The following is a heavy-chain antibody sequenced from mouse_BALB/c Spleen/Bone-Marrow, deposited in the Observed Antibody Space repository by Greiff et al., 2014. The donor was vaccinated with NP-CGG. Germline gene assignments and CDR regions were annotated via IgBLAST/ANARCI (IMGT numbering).Heavy chain of an antibody. J-gene: IGHJ4*01. CDR2: ISLYSGNT. CDR3: ARGDYRYDETMDH. D-gene: IGHD2-14*01. CDR1: GYTFTDYG. Sequence: QVQLQQSGPELVRPGVSVKISCKGSGYTFTDYGMHWVKQSHAKSLEWIGLISLYSGNTNYNQKFKDKATMTVDKSSSTAYMELARLTSEDSAIYYCARGDYRYDETMDHWGQGTSVTVSS. V-gene: IGHV1-67*01.